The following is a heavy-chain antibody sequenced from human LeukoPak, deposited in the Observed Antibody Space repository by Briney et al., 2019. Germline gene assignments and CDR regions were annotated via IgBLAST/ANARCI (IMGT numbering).Heavy chain of an antibody. CDR1: GGSLSSGGYY. CDR2: IYYSGGT. J-gene: IGHJ4*02. V-gene: IGHV4-31*03. CDR3: ARGPSSGYSSSWYSDY. Sequence: PSQTLSLTCTVSGGSLSSGGYYWRWIRQHPGKGLEWIGYIYYSGGTYYNPSLKSRVTISVDTSKNQFSLKLSSVTAADTAVYYCARGPSSGYSSSWYSDYWGQGTLVTVSS. D-gene: IGHD6-13*01.